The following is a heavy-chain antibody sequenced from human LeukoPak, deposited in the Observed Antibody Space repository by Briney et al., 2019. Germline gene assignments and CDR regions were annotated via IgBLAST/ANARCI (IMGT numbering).Heavy chain of an antibody. CDR1: GFTFSSYA. CDR2: ISYVGSNK. J-gene: IGHJ4*02. V-gene: IGHV3-30-3*01. D-gene: IGHD6-13*01. Sequence: GGSLRLSCAASGFTFSSYAMHWVRQAPGKGLEWVAVISYVGSNKYYADSVKGRFTISRDNSKNTLYLQMNSLRAEDTAVYYCAKGRPLYSSSWKYYFDYWGQGTLVTVSS. CDR3: AKGRPLYSSSWKYYFDY.